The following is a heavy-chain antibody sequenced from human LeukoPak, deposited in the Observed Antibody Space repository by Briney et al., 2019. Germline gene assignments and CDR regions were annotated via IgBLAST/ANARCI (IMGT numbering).Heavy chain of an antibody. CDR3: ARGPGSASLDYGDYVDPYYYYGMDV. CDR2: FDPEDGET. V-gene: IGHV1-24*01. CDR1: GYTLTELS. J-gene: IGHJ6*02. Sequence: ASVKVSCKVSGYTLTELSMHWVRQAPGKGLEWMGGFDPEDGETIYAQKFQGRVTMTEDTSTDAAYMELSSLRSEDTAVYYCARGPGSASLDYGDYVDPYYYYGMDVWGQGTTVTVSS. D-gene: IGHD4-17*01.